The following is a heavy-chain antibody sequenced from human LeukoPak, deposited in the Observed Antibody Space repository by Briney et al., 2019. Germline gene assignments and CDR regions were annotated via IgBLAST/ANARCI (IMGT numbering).Heavy chain of an antibody. Sequence: GASVKVSCKASGYTFTGYYMHWVRQAPGQGLEWMGWINPNSGGTNYAQKFQGRVTMTRDTSISTAYMELSRLRSDDTAVYYCARDGCGGGCYPLLSVWFDPWGQGTLVTVSS. CDR2: INPNSGGT. V-gene: IGHV1-2*02. D-gene: IGHD2-21*02. CDR3: ARDGCGGGCYPLLSVWFDP. CDR1: GYTFTGYY. J-gene: IGHJ5*02.